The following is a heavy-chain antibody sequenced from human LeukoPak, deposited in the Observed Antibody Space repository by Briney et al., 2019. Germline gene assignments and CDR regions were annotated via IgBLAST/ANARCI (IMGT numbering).Heavy chain of an antibody. D-gene: IGHD2-15*01. CDR2: INSDGSST. Sequence: PGGSLRLSCAASGFTFSSYWMHWVRQAPGKGLVWVSRINSDGSSTSYADSVKGRFTISRDNAKNTLYLQMNSLRAEDTAVYYCAKEISLLPHYFDYWGQGTLVTVSS. V-gene: IGHV3-74*01. J-gene: IGHJ4*02. CDR1: GFTFSSYW. CDR3: AKEISLLPHYFDY.